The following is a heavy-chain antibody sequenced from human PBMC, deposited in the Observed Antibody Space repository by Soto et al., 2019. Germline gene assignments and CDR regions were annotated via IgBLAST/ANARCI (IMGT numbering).Heavy chain of an antibody. CDR2: IYYSGST. CDR1: GGSISSGGYY. V-gene: IGHV4-31*03. CDR3: ARGPSRRGSNDFDH. J-gene: IGHJ4*02. Sequence: QVQLQESGPGLVKPSQTLSLTCTVSGGSISSGGYYWSWIRQHPGKGLEWIGYIYYSGSTYYNPSLKSRVTISVDTSKNQFSLKLSSVTAADTAVYYCARGPSRRGSNDFDHWGQGTLVTVSS. D-gene: IGHD1-1*01.